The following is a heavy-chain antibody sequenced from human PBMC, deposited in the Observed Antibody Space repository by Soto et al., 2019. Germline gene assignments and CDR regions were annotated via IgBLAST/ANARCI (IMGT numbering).Heavy chain of an antibody. CDR1: GFTFSSYA. CDR3: AKRRSGYSYYFDY. V-gene: IGHV3-23*01. D-gene: IGHD2-15*01. Sequence: GGSLRLSCAASGFTFSSYAMSWVRQAPGKGLEWVSAISGSGGSTYYADSVKGRFTISRDNSKNTLYLQMNSPRAEDTAVYYCAKRRSGYSYYFDYWGQGTLVTVSS. J-gene: IGHJ4*02. CDR2: ISGSGGST.